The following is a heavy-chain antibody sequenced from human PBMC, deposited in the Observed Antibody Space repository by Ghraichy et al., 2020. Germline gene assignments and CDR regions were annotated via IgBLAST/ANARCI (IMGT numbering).Heavy chain of an antibody. CDR1: GFTFSSYS. CDR3: ATSGYSGYGY. V-gene: IGHV3-48*02. CDR2: ISSSSTI. J-gene: IGHJ4*02. Sequence: GGSLRLSCAASGFTFSSYSMNWVRQAPGKGLEWVSYISSSSTIYYADSVKGRFTISRDNAKNSLYLQMNSLRDEDTAVYYCATSGYSGYGYWGQGTLVTVSS. D-gene: IGHD5-12*01.